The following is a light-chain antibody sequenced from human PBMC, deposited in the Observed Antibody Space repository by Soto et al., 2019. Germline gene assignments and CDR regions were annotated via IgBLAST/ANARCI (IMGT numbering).Light chain of an antibody. CDR2: DAS. V-gene: IGKV1-5*01. CDR1: QSIDTW. Sequence: DIQMTQSPSTLSASVGDRVTITCRASQSIDTWLAWYQQKPGKAPKLLFFDASSLQNGVPSRFSGSGSGTEFTLTVRNLQPEDFATYYCQQFTDYWTFGQGTKVEVK. J-gene: IGKJ1*01. CDR3: QQFTDYWT.